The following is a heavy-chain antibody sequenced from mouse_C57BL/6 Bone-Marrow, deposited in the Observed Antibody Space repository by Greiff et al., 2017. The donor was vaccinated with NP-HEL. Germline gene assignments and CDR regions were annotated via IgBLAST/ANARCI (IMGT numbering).Heavy chain of an antibody. CDR2: ISSGGSYT. D-gene: IGHD1-1*01. J-gene: IGHJ3*01. CDR1: GFTFSSYG. V-gene: IGHV5-6*01. Sequence: EVQGVESGGDLVKPGGSLKLSCAASGFTFSSYGMSWVRQTPDKRLEWVATISSGGSYTYYPDSVKGRFTISRDNAKNTLSLQMIRLKSEDTAMYYCARAPNYGSSSAWFAYWGQGTLVTVSA. CDR3: ARAPNYGSSSAWFAY.